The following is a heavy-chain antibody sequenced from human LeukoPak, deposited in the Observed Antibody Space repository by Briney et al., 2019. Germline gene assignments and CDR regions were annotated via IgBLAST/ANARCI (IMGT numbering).Heavy chain of an antibody. Sequence: GGSLRLSCAASGFTFSSSGMHWVRQAPGKGLEWVAVISYDGSNKYYADSVKGRFTFSRDNSKNTLYLQMNSLRAEDTAVYYCAKEWATAMERPFDYWGQGTLVTVSS. V-gene: IGHV3-30*18. CDR3: AKEWATAMERPFDY. J-gene: IGHJ4*02. D-gene: IGHD2-2*01. CDR1: GFTFSSSG. CDR2: ISYDGSNK.